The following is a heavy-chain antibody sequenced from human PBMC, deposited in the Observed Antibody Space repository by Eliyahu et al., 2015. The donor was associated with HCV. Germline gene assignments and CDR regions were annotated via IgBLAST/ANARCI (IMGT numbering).Heavy chain of an antibody. D-gene: IGHD4-17*01. CDR1: GFSVXSNY. CDR2: IYSGGST. J-gene: IGHJ4*02. V-gene: IGHV3-66*01. Sequence: EVHLVESGGGLVQPGGSLXLXCAASGFSVXSNYMSWVRQAPGKGLXXVSVIYSGGSTYYADSVKGRFTISXDNSKNTLYLQMXSLRAEDTAVYYCAXEGGSDYGDYLRYWGQGTLVTVSS. CDR3: AXEGGSDYGDYLRY.